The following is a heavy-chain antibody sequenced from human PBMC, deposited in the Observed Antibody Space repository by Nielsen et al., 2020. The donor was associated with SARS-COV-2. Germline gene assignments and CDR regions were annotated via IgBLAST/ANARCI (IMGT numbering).Heavy chain of an antibody. V-gene: IGHV5-51*01. CDR1: GYSFTSYW. J-gene: IGHJ5*02. CDR3: ARRKRSSTSPVETELDP. D-gene: IGHD2-2*01. CDR2: IYPGDSDT. Sequence: GESLKISCKGSGYSFTSYWIGWVRQMPGKGLEWMGIIYPGDSDTRYSPSFQGQVTISADKSISTAYLQWSSLKASDTAMYYCARRKRSSTSPVETELDPWGQGTLVTVSS.